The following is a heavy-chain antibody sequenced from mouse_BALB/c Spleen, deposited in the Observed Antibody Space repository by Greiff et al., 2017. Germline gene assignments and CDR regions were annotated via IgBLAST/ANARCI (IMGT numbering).Heavy chain of an antibody. Sequence: VQLQQSGAELVKPRASVKLSCTASGFNIKDTYMHWVKQRPEQGLEWIGRIDPANGNTKYDPKFQGKATITADTSSNTAYLQLSSLTSEDTAVYYCARGDYYGSSDFDYWGQGTTLTVSS. CDR3: ARGDYYGSSDFDY. D-gene: IGHD1-1*01. CDR1: GFNIKDTY. V-gene: IGHV14-3*02. J-gene: IGHJ2*01. CDR2: IDPANGNT.